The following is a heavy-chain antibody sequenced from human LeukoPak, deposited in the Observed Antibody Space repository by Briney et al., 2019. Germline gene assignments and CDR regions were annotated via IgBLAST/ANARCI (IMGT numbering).Heavy chain of an antibody. D-gene: IGHD3-3*01. CDR3: AKVLGDDLFDAFDI. Sequence: PSETLSLTCTVSGGSISSSSYYWGWIRQPPGKGLEWIGSIYYSGSTYYNPSLKSRVTISVDTSKNQFSLKLSSVTAADMAVYYCAKVLGDDLFDAFDIWGQGRLVSVSS. J-gene: IGHJ3*02. CDR2: IYYSGST. CDR1: GGSISSSSYY. V-gene: IGHV4-39*01.